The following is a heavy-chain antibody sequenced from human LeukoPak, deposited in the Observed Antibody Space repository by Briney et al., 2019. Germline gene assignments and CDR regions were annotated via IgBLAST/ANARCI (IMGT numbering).Heavy chain of an antibody. CDR3: ARADSGSYLAYYFDY. V-gene: IGHV5-51*01. CDR2: IYPGDSDT. D-gene: IGHD1-26*01. Sequence: RESLKISCKGSGYSFTSYWIGWVRQMPGKGLEWMGIIYPGDSDTRYSPSFQGQVTISADKSISTAYLQWSSLKASDTAMYYCARADSGSYLAYYFDYWSQGTLVTVSS. CDR1: GYSFTSYW. J-gene: IGHJ4*02.